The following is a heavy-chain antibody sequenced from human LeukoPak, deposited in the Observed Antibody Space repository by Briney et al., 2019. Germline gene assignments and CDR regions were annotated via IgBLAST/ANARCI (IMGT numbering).Heavy chain of an antibody. CDR2: ISSSSSYT. Sequence: GGSLRLSCAASGFTFSDYYMSWIRQAPGKGLEWVSYISSSSSYTNYADSVKGRFTISRDNAKNSLYLQMNSLRAEDTAVYYCARDLDYYGSGYDHWGQGTLVTVSS. V-gene: IGHV3-11*06. J-gene: IGHJ4*02. D-gene: IGHD3-10*01. CDR1: GFTFSDYY. CDR3: ARDLDYYGSGYDH.